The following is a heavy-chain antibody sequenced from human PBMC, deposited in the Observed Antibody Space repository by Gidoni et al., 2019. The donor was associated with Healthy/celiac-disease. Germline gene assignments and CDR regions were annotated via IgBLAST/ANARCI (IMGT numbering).Heavy chain of an antibody. CDR2: IYSGGST. D-gene: IGHD4-17*01. V-gene: IGHV3-53*04. J-gene: IGHJ4*02. CDR1: GFTVSSNY. Sequence: EVQLVESGGGLVQPGGSLRLSCAASGFTVSSNYLSWVRQAPGKGLEWVSVIYSGGSTYYADSVKGRFTISRHNSKNTLYLQMNSLRAEDTAVYYCARERHGDWAGYYFDYWGQGTLVTVSS. CDR3: ARERHGDWAGYYFDY.